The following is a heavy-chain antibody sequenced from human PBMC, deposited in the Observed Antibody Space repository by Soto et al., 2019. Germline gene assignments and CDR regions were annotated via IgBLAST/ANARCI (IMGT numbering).Heavy chain of an antibody. CDR3: ARHRTHDSGGSDHFDY. D-gene: IGHD2-15*01. Sequence: PGESLKISCKGSGYSFTSYWIGWVRQMPGKGLEWKGIIYPGDSDTRYSPSFQGQVTISADKSISTAYLQWSSLKASDTAMYYCARHRTHDSGGSDHFDYWGQGTLVTVSS. CDR1: GYSFTSYW. V-gene: IGHV5-51*01. CDR2: IYPGDSDT. J-gene: IGHJ4*02.